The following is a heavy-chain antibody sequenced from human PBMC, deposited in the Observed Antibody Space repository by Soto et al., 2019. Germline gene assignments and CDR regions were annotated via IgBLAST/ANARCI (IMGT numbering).Heavy chain of an antibody. CDR2: INPSGGST. J-gene: IGHJ6*02. CDR3: SSYSSSWDVSPPYYYGMDV. D-gene: IGHD6-13*01. V-gene: IGHV1-46*01. CDR1: GYTFTSYY. Sequence: ASVKVSCKASGYTFTSYYMHWVRQAPGQGLEWMGIINPSGGSTSYAQKFQGRVTMTRDTSTSTVYMELSSLRSEDTAVYYCSSYSSSWDVSPPYYYGMDVWGQ.